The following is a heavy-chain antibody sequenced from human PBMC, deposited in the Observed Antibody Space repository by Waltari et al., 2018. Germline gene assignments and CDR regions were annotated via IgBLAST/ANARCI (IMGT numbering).Heavy chain of an antibody. CDR1: GGPFSSYA. J-gene: IGHJ6*02. Sequence: QVQLVQSGAEVKKPGSSVKVSCKASGGPFSSYALSWVRQAPGQGLEWMGGIIPIFGTANYAQKFQGRVTITADESTSTAYMELSSLRSEDTAVYYCARDRIAAEIHYGMDVWGQGTTVTVSS. CDR2: IIPIFGTA. CDR3: ARDRIAAEIHYGMDV. D-gene: IGHD6-13*01. V-gene: IGHV1-69*01.